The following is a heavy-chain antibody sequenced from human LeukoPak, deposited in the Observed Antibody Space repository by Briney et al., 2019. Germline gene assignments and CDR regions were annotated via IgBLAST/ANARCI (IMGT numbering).Heavy chain of an antibody. CDR1: GLRSSSNS. J-gene: IGHJ5*02. V-gene: IGHV3-48*01. D-gene: IGHD3-10*01. CDR3: ARDGWFGDYNWFDP. CDR2: ISSAGNTI. Sequence: GWSQGVSCAAAGLRSSSNSMSRVRQVLGWGVEESSYISSAGNTIYSADSVKGRFTISRDNAKNSVYLQMNSLRAEDTAMYYCARDGWFGDYNWFDPWGQGTLVTVSS.